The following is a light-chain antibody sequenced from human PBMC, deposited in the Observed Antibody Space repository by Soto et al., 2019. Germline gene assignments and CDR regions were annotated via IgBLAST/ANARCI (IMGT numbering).Light chain of an antibody. CDR1: NIGSKG. J-gene: IGLJ1*01. CDR2: GXX. CDR3: QVWDSSSDHYV. V-gene: IGLV3-21*02. Sequence: SYELTQPPSVSVAPGQTAMIMCGGDNIGSKGVHWYHQKPGQAPVLVVYGXXXXXSGIPERFSGYNSGNTATLTISRAEAGDEADYYCQVWDSSSDHYVFGPGTKVTVL.